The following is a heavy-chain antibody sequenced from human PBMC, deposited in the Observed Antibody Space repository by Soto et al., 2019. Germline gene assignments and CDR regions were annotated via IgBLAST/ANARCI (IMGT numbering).Heavy chain of an antibody. J-gene: IGHJ5*02. Sequence: GASQKISGKASGFSFTSYWIGWVRQVPGKGLEWMGIIDPGDTDTRYSTSFQGQVTSSVDKSISTAYLQWGSLKASDTATYYCAGLDFYDSSGSSSAPRSFDPWGQETLVTVS. CDR2: IDPGDTDT. V-gene: IGHV5-51*01. CDR3: AGLDFYDSSGSSSAPRSFDP. CDR1: GFSFTSYW. D-gene: IGHD3-22*01.